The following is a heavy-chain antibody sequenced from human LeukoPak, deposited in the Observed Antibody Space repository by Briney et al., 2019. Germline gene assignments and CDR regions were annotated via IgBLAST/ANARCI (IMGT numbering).Heavy chain of an antibody. V-gene: IGHV3-74*01. D-gene: IGHD5/OR15-5a*01. CDR1: GFTSSGDW. CDR3: AKSKVSTISFIDF. Sequence: GGSLRLSCAVSGFTSSGDWMHWVRQAPGKGLVWVSRSKNDGSSTSYADSVKGRFTISRDNSKNTVYLQMNTLRTEDTAVYYCAKSKVSTISFIDFWGQGTLVTVSS. J-gene: IGHJ4*02. CDR2: SKNDGSST.